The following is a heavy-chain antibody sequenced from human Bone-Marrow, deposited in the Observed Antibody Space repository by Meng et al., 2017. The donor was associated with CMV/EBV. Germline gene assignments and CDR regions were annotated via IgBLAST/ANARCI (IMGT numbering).Heavy chain of an antibody. J-gene: IGHJ5*02. CDR2: VSVYKGDT. D-gene: IGHD1-26*01. Sequence: ASVKVSCKASGYIFTSYDINWVRQAPGQGLEWVGWVSVYKGDTKYAEKVEGRVTLTADTSASTAYLELRSLRFDDTAVYYCARSHVGAWTWFDPWGQGTLVTVSS. V-gene: IGHV1-18*01. CDR1: GYIFTSYD. CDR3: ARSHVGAWTWFDP.